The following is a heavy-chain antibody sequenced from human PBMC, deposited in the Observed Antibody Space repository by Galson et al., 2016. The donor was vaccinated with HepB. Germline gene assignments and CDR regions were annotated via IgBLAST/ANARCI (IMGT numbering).Heavy chain of an antibody. CDR1: GFTVSSNY. Sequence: SLRLSCAASGFTVSSNYMSWVRQAPGKGLEWVSGISWNSGNLGYADSAKGRFTISRDNAKNSLYLQMNSLRAEDTALYYCAKGSGSYGLGYFASWGQGTLVTVSS. CDR2: ISWNSGNL. D-gene: IGHD3-10*01. J-gene: IGHJ4*02. CDR3: AKGSGSYGLGYFAS. V-gene: IGHV3-9*01.